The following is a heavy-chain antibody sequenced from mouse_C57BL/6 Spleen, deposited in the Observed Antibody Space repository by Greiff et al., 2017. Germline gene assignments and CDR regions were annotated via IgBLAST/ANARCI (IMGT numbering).Heavy chain of an antibody. CDR2: LYPGSGST. J-gene: IGHJ1*03. V-gene: IGHV1-55*01. Sequence: QVQLQQPGAELVKPGASVKMSCTASGYTFTSYWITWVKQRPGQGLEWIGDLYPGSGSTNYTEKFKSKATLTVDTSSSTAYMQLSSLTSEDSAVYYWARRDYGNYYWYFDVWGTGTTVTVSS. CDR3: ARRDYGNYYWYFDV. D-gene: IGHD2-1*01. CDR1: GYTFTSYW.